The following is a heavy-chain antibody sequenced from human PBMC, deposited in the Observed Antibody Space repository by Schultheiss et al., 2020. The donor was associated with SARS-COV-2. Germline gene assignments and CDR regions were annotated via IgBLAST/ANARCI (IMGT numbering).Heavy chain of an antibody. CDR1: GYTFTGYY. CDR2: INPNSGGT. D-gene: IGHD3-3*01. V-gene: IGHV1-2*02. J-gene: IGHJ3*02. CDR3: AREPYDFYAFDI. Sequence: KVSCKASGYTFTGYYMHWVRQAPGQGLEWMGWINPNSGGTNYAQKLQGRVTMTTDTSTSTAYMELRSLRSDDTAVYYCAREPYDFYAFDIWGQGTMVTVSS.